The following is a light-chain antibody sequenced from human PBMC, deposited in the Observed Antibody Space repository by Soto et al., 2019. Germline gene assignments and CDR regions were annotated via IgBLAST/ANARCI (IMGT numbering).Light chain of an antibody. Sequence: QSVLTQPPSVTGAPGQRVTISCTGSHSDIGAGYGVHWYQQFPHSAPKLLIYDTTNRPSGVPDRFSGSKSGNTASLTISGLQAEDEADYYCNSFTTSNTYVFGSGTKLTVL. V-gene: IGLV1-40*01. CDR1: HSDIGAGYG. CDR3: NSFTTSNTYV. CDR2: DTT. J-gene: IGLJ1*01.